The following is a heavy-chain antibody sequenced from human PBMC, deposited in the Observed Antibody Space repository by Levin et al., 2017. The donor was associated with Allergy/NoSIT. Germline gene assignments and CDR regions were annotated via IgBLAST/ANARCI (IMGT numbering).Heavy chain of an antibody. CDR1: GFTFSSYA. V-gene: IGHV3-30-3*01. CDR3: AREEGVIAAAGYFQH. J-gene: IGHJ1*01. CDR2: ISYDGSNK. Sequence: LSLTCAASGFTFSSYAMHWVRQAPGKGLEWVAVISYDGSNKYYADSVKGRFTISRDNSKNTLYLQMNSLRAEDTAVYYCAREEGVIAAAGYFQHWGQGTLVTVSS. D-gene: IGHD6-13*01.